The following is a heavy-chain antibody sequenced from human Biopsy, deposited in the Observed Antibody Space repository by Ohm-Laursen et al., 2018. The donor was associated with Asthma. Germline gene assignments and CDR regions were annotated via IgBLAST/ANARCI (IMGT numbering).Heavy chain of an antibody. V-gene: IGHV3-9*01. Sequence: SLRLSCSASGFTFEEYAMHWVRQPPGKGLEWVSGISWNSGTIAYADSVKGRFTISRDNSNNSVYLQMNSLRPEDTALYFCSRDRGGSTRGGYYYYGMDVWGQGTKVTVSS. CDR2: ISWNSGTI. D-gene: IGHD2-15*01. CDR1: GFTFEEYA. J-gene: IGHJ6*02. CDR3: SRDRGGSTRGGYYYYGMDV.